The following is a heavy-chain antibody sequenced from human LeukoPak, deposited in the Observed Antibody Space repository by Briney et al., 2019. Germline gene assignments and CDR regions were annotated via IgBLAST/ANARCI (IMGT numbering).Heavy chain of an antibody. CDR2: INHSGST. J-gene: IGHJ4*02. CDR1: GESFSGYY. D-gene: IGHD2-2*01. CDR3: ARGPATTGNSCYVYY. Sequence: GSLRLSCAVYGESFSGYYWSWIRQPPGKGLEWIGEINHSGSTNYNPSLKSRVTISVDTSKNQFSLMLSSVTAADTAVYYCARGPATTGNSCYVYYWGQGTLVTVSS. V-gene: IGHV4-34*01.